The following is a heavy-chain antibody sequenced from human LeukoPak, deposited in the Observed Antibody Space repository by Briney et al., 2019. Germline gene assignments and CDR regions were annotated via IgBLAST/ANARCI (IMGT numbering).Heavy chain of an antibody. D-gene: IGHD3-3*01. CDR1: GFTFSNAW. Sequence: PGGSLRLSCAASGFTFSNAWMSWVRQAPGKGLEWVGRIKSKTDGGTTDYAAPVKGRFTISRDDSKNTLYLQMNSLKTEDTAVYYCTTGVRYYDFWSGPILDDDALDIWGQGTMVTVSS. J-gene: IGHJ3*02. CDR3: TTGVRYYDFWSGPILDDDALDI. V-gene: IGHV3-15*01. CDR2: IKSKTDGGTT.